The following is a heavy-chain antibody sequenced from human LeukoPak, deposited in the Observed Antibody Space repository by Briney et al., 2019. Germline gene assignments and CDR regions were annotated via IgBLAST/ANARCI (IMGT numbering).Heavy chain of an antibody. V-gene: IGHV4-34*01. CDR1: GGSFSGYY. CDR3: ARDDAVTTGVAFDI. CDR2: INHSGST. Sequence: PSETLSLTCAVYGGSFSGYYWSWIRQPPGKGLEWIGEINHSGSTNYNPSLKSRVTISVDTSKNQFSLKLSSVTAADTAVYYCARDDAVTTGVAFDIWGQGTMVTVS. J-gene: IGHJ3*02. D-gene: IGHD4-17*01.